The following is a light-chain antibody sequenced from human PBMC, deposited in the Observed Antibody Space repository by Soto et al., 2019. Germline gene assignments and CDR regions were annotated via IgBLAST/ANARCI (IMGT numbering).Light chain of an antibody. CDR1: SSDVGGYNY. CDR3: SSYTSSSTRV. CDR2: DVS. Sequence: QSVLTQPASVSGSPGQSITISCTGTSSDVGGYNYVSWYQQHPGKAPKLMIYDVSNRPSGVSNRFSGSKPGNTASLTISGLQAEDEADYYCSSYTSSSTRVFGTGPKVTVL. V-gene: IGLV2-14*01. J-gene: IGLJ1*01.